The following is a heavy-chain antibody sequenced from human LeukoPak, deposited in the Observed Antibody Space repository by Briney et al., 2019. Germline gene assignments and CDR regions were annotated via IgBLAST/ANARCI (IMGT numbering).Heavy chain of an antibody. D-gene: IGHD6-19*01. Sequence: GGTLRLSCAASGFTINTFTMNWVRQAPGKGLEWVSTIRGAEGGTYYADSVKGRFTISRDNFENTLYLQMNYLREEDTALYYCAKAFSSGWSPFDYWGQGALVTVSS. CDR3: AKAFSSGWSPFDY. J-gene: IGHJ4*02. CDR2: IRGAEGGT. CDR1: GFTINTFT. V-gene: IGHV3-23*01.